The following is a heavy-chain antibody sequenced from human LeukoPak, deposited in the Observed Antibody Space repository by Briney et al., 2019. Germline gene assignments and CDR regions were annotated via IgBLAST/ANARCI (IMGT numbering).Heavy chain of an antibody. V-gene: IGHV3-20*04. CDR2: INWNGGST. CDR3: ARVGWGWGISNSSYSTREA. D-gene: IGHD3-16*01. J-gene: IGHJ6*04. Sequence: PGGSLRLSCAASGFTFDDYGMSWVRHAPGKGLEWVSGINWNGGSTGYADSVKGRFTISRDNAKNSLYLQMNSLRAEDTALYYCARVGWGWGISNSSYSTREAGGKGTTFTVPP. CDR1: GFTFDDYG.